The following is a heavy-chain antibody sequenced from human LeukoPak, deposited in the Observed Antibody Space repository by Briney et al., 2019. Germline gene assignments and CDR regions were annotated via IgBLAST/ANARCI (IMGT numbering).Heavy chain of an antibody. Sequence: GGSLRLSCTASGFTLSTYTMNWVRQAPGKGLEWVSYISSTSTTKYYADSVNGRFTISSHNSKNSLDLQINPLTAEDTAVYYCARDRSLVDGDYGVWFDAWGQGSLVTVSS. CDR2: ISSTSTTK. CDR3: ARDRSLVDGDYGVWFDA. V-gene: IGHV3-48*04. D-gene: IGHD4-17*01. CDR1: GFTLSTYT. J-gene: IGHJ5*02.